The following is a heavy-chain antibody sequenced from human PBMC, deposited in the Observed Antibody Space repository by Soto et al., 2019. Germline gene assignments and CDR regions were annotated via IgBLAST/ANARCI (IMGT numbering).Heavy chain of an antibody. J-gene: IGHJ3*02. D-gene: IGHD1-7*01. CDR1: GFTFNSYW. CDR3: ARITEGPRTAWLGTWRFGAFDI. V-gene: IGHV3-7*01. Sequence: PGGSLRLSCAASGFTFNSYWMSWVRQAPGKGLKWVANIKQDGSEKYYVDSVKGRLTISRDNAKNSLYLQMNSLRAEDTAVYYCARITEGPRTAWLGTWRFGAFDIWGQGTMVAVSS. CDR2: IKQDGSEK.